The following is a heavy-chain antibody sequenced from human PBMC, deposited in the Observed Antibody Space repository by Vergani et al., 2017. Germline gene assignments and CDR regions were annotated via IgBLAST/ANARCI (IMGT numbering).Heavy chain of an antibody. CDR1: GGSIISSSYY. CDR3: AGYTAMDQTFDY. Sequence: QLQLQESGPGLVKPSETLSLTCTVSGGSIISSSYYWGWIRQPPGKGLEWIGSIYYSGSTYYNPSLKSRVTISVDTSKNQFSLKLSAVTAADTAVYYCAGYTAMDQTFDYWGQGTLVTVSS. V-gene: IGHV4-39*01. J-gene: IGHJ4*02. CDR2: IYYSGST. D-gene: IGHD5-18*01.